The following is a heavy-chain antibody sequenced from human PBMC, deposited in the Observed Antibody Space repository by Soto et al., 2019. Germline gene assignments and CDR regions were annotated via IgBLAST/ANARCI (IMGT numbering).Heavy chain of an antibody. CDR1: GFTFSSYA. V-gene: IGHV3-23*01. D-gene: IGHD6-13*01. CDR2: ISGSGGST. CDR3: AKDYSSSWSPSCFDP. Sequence: EVQLLESGGGLVQPGGSLRLSCAASGFTFSSYAMSWVRQAPGKGLEWVSAISGSGGSTYYADSVKGRFTISRDNSKNTLYPQMNSLRAEDTAVYYCAKDYSSSWSPSCFDPWGQGTLVTVSS. J-gene: IGHJ5*02.